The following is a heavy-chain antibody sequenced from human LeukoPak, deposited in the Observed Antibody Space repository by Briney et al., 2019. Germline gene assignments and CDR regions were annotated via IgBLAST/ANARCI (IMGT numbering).Heavy chain of an antibody. V-gene: IGHV3-21*01. Sequence: GGSLRLSCAASGFTFSSYSMNWVRQAPGKGLKWVSSISSSSSYIYYADSVKGRFTISRDNAKNSLYLQMNSLRAEDTAVYYCARDITVTKPYYYYYGMDVWGQGTTVTVSS. J-gene: IGHJ6*02. D-gene: IGHD4-11*01. CDR3: ARDITVTKPYYYYYGMDV. CDR2: ISSSSSYI. CDR1: GFTFSSYS.